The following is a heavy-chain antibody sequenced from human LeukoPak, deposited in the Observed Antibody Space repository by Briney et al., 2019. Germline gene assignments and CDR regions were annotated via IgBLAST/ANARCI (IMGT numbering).Heavy chain of an antibody. CDR3: ARVPIPELLWVGEEQGGYYYYYMDV. J-gene: IGHJ6*03. D-gene: IGHD3-10*01. CDR2: ISAYNGNT. Sequence: ASVKVSCKASGYTFISYGITWVRQAPGQGLEWMGWISAYNGNTNYAQKFQGRVTMTTDTHTSTAYMELRSLRSDDTAVYYCARVPIPELLWVGEEQGGYYYYYMDVWGKGTTVTVSS. CDR1: GYTFISYG. V-gene: IGHV1-18*01.